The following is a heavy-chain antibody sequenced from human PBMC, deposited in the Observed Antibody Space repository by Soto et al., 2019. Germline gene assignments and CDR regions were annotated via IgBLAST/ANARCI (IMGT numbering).Heavy chain of an antibody. J-gene: IGHJ4*02. D-gene: IGHD5-18*01. Sequence: GASVKVSFKASGGTFISYSISWGRQAPGQGLEWMGGIIPIFGTANYAQKFQGRVTVTADGSTNTAYMELNSLTSEDTAVYYCARIPRYSFPTSDDLDSWGQGTLVTVSS. CDR2: IIPIFGTA. V-gene: IGHV1-69*01. CDR3: ARIPRYSFPTSDDLDS. CDR1: GGTFISYS.